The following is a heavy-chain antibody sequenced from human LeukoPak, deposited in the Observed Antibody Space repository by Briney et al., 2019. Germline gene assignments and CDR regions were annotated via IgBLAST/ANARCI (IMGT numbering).Heavy chain of an antibody. CDR1: GFTFSSYA. D-gene: IGHD2-2*01. CDR3: ATDLYCSSTSCYRRFDY. J-gene: IGHJ4*02. V-gene: IGHV3-23*01. CDR2: ISGSGGST. Sequence: GGSLRLSCAASGFTFSSYAMSWVRQAPGKGLEWVSAISGSGGSTYYADSVKGRFTISRDKNTLYLQMNSLRAEDTAVYYCATDLYCSSTSCYRRFDYWGQGTLVTVSS.